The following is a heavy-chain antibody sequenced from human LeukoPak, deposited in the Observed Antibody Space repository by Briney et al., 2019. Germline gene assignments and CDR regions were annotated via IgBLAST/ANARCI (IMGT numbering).Heavy chain of an antibody. D-gene: IGHD2-21*01. V-gene: IGHV3-9*01. J-gene: IGHJ4*02. CDR3: AKGRSAIASAAFNS. Sequence: GGSLRLSCAASGFRFDDYAMHWVRQAPGKGLEWVSTITSNSGTISYADSVKGRFTISRDNANNSLSLQMNSLRSEDAALYFCAKGRSAIASAAFNSWGQGTLVTVSS. CDR2: ITSNSGTI. CDR1: GFRFDDYA.